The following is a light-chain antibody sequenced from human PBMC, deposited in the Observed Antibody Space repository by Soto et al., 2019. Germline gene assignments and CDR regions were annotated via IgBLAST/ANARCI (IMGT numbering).Light chain of an antibody. CDR3: QQYGSSPRWT. J-gene: IGKJ1*01. V-gene: IGKV3-20*01. CDR1: PSVVRH. Sequence: EIVLTQSPATLSLSPAQRAILSCRYSPSVVRHLAWYQKRPGQAPRILIFGASTRASGIPERFCRSRSWGNFALTISRLEPEDFAVYYCQQYGSSPRWTFGQGTKVDIK. CDR2: GAS.